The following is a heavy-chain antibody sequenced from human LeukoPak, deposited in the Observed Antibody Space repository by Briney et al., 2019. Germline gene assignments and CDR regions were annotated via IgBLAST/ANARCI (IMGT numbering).Heavy chain of an antibody. V-gene: IGHV3-30*18. J-gene: IGHJ2*01. D-gene: IGHD4-17*01. CDR3: AKDLGKAPTVTTPGYFDL. Sequence: GGSLRLSCAASGFTFSNYGMHWVRQAPGKGLEWVAVISHDGSNKYYADSAKGRFTISRDNSKNTLYLQMSSLRAKDTAVYFCAKDLGKAPTVTTPGYFDLWGRGTLVTVSS. CDR1: GFTFSNYG. CDR2: ISHDGSNK.